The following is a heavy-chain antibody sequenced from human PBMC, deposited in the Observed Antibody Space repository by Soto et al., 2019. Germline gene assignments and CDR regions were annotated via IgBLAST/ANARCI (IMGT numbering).Heavy chain of an antibody. Sequence: HPGGSLRLSCVASGFNFDDYAMHWVRQSVGKGLEWVSGISWNSDYIDYADSVKGRFTISRDNAENSLYLEMSSLTVEDTALYYCAKDKRSTTRCYPGGMDVWGQGTTVTVSS. CDR1: GFNFDDYA. CDR2: ISWNSDYI. D-gene: IGHD2-2*01. CDR3: AKDKRSTTRCYPGGMDV. J-gene: IGHJ6*02. V-gene: IGHV3-9*01.